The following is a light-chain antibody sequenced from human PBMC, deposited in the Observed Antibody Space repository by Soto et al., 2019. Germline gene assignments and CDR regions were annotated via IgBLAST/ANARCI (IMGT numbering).Light chain of an antibody. V-gene: IGKV1-5*03. CDR2: KSS. CDR3: LQYFDYYRT. J-gene: IGKJ1*01. Sequence: DIQMTQSPSTLSASVGDSVTITCRASQIIYSWLAWYQQKPGNAPKLLIYKSSTVERGVPSRFSGSGSETEFTLNINSLQPDDFATYYCLQYFDYYRTFGQGTKVEIK. CDR1: QIIYSW.